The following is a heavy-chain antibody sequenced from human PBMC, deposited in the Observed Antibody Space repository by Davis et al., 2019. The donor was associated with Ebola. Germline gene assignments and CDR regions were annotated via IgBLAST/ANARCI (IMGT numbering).Heavy chain of an antibody. J-gene: IGHJ4*02. V-gene: IGHV3-23*01. CDR3: ARDRGYSSGWFDY. CDR1: GFTFSSYA. D-gene: IGHD6-19*01. CDR2: ISGSGGST. Sequence: GESLKISCAASGFTFSSYAMSWVRQAPGKGLEWVSAISGSGGSTYYADSVKGRFTISRDNSKNTLYLQMNSLTAEDTAVYYCARDRGYSSGWFDYWGQGTLVTVSS.